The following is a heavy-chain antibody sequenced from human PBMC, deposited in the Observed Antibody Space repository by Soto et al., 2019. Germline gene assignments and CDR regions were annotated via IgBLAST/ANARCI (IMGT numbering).Heavy chain of an antibody. D-gene: IGHD2-15*01. Sequence: ASVKVSCKASGYTFTSYGISCVRQAPGQVLEWMGWISAYNGNTNYAQKLQGRVTMTTDTSTSTAYMELRSLRSDDTAVYYCARDGENIVVVVAASDYYGMDVWGQGTTVTVSS. V-gene: IGHV1-18*04. CDR2: ISAYNGNT. CDR3: ARDGENIVVVVAASDYYGMDV. CDR1: GYTFTSYG. J-gene: IGHJ6*02.